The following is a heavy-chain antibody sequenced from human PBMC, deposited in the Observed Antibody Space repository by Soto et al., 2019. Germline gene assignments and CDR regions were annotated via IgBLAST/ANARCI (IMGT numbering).Heavy chain of an antibody. CDR2: IYYSGST. D-gene: IGHD3-3*01. J-gene: IGHJ5*02. CDR1: GGSISSYY. Sequence: PSETLSLTCTVSGGSISSYYWSWIRQPPGKGLEWIGYIYYSGSTNYNPSLKSRVTISVDTSKNQFSLKLSSVTAADTAVYYCARRYVYYDFWSGPVDNWFDPWGQGTLVTVSS. V-gene: IGHV4-59*08. CDR3: ARRYVYYDFWSGPVDNWFDP.